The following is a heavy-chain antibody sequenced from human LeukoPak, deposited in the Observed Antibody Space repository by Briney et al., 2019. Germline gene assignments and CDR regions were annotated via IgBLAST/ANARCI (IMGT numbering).Heavy chain of an antibody. Sequence: ASVKVSCKASGYTFTSYYIHWVRQAPGQGLEWMGIINPSGGSTNYAQKFQGRVTMTRDTSTSTVYMELSSLRFEDSAVYYCAGWTTTYLDYWGQGTLVTVSS. CDR3: AGWTTTYLDY. CDR2: INPSGGST. J-gene: IGHJ4*02. D-gene: IGHD4-11*01. V-gene: IGHV1-46*01. CDR1: GYTFTSYY.